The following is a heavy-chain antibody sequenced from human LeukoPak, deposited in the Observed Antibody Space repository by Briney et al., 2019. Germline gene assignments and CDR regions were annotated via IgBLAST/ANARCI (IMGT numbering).Heavy chain of an antibody. D-gene: IGHD5-18*01. CDR3: ARRTAMVNLDY. CDR1: GGSFSGYY. Sequence: SETLSLTCAVYGGSFSGYYWSWIRQPPGKGLEWIGEINQSGSTNYNPSLKSRVTISVDTSKDQFSLKLSSVTAADTAVYYCARRTAMVNLDYWGQGILVTVSS. V-gene: IGHV4-34*01. CDR2: INQSGST. J-gene: IGHJ4*02.